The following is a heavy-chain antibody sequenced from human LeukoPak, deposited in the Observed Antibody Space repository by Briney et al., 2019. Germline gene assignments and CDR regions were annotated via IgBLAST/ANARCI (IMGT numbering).Heavy chain of an antibody. V-gene: IGHV4-34*01. Sequence: SETLSLTCAVYGGSFSGYYWSWIRQPPGKGLEWIGEINHSGSTNYNPSLKSRLTISVDTSKNHFSLKLSSVTAADTAVYYCARKNYYDSSGYYYWGQGTLVTVSS. CDR1: GGSFSGYY. J-gene: IGHJ4*02. D-gene: IGHD3-22*01. CDR3: ARKNYYDSSGYYY. CDR2: INHSGST.